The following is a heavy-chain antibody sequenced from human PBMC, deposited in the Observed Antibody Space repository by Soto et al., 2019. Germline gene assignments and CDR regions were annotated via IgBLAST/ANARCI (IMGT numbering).Heavy chain of an antibody. Sequence: QVQLVQSGAEVKKPGSSVKVSCKASGGTFSSYAIIWVRQAPRQGLEWMGGIIPVFGTANYAQKFQGRVTITADESTFTAYMELSSLTSEDTAVYYCARDRDYGDYVFDYWGQGTLVTVSS. CDR2: IIPVFGTA. J-gene: IGHJ4*02. CDR3: ARDRDYGDYVFDY. CDR1: GGTFSSYA. V-gene: IGHV1-69*01. D-gene: IGHD4-17*01.